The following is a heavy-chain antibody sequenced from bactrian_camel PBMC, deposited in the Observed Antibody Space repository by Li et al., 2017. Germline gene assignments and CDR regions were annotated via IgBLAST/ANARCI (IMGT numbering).Heavy chain of an antibody. J-gene: IGHJ4*01. D-gene: IGHD5*01. CDR1: GFTFSSYF. CDR2: IYGDGRDT. Sequence: HVQLVESGGGLVRPGGSLRLGCAASGFTFSSYFMSWVRQAPGKGLEWVSGIYGDGRDTYYAESVKGRFTISRDNAKNTLYLQMNSLKIEDSAVYYCATGYKYWHPYWGQRTQVTVS. CDR3: ATGYKYWHPY. V-gene: IGHV3S6*01.